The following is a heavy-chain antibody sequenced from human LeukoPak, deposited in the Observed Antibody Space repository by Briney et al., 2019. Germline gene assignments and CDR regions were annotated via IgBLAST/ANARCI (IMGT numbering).Heavy chain of an antibody. CDR1: GCTFSSYA. Sequence: GGSLRLSCAASGCTFSSYAMSWVRQAPGKGLEWVSYISSSTTNMYYADSVKGRFTISRDNAKNSLYLQMNSLRAEDTAVYYCAREYSSSSGRSFDYWGQGTLVTVSS. V-gene: IGHV3-48*01. D-gene: IGHD6-6*01. CDR2: ISSSTTNM. CDR3: AREYSSSSGRSFDY. J-gene: IGHJ4*02.